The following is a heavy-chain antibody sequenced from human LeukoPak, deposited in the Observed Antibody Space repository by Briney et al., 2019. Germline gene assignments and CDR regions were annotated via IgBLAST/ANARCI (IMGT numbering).Heavy chain of an antibody. J-gene: IGHJ5*02. CDR3: AKGGWFGELFPFDP. CDR1: GFTFSSYG. CDR2: IRYDGSNK. V-gene: IGHV3-30*02. Sequence: GGSLRLSCAASGFTFSSYGMHWVRQAPGKGLEWVAFIRYDGSNKYYADSVKGRFTISRDNSKNTLYLQMNSLRAEDTAVYYCAKGGWFGELFPFDPWGQGTLVTVSS. D-gene: IGHD3-10*01.